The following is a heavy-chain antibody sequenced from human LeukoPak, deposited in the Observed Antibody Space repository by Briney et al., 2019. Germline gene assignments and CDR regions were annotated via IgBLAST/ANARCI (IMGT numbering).Heavy chain of an antibody. CDR3: ARLKGCRGNYYGSGSYYKCYYFDY. CDR1: GGSISSSSYN. D-gene: IGHD3-10*01. Sequence: SETLSLTCTVSGGSISSSSYNWGWIRQPPGKGLEWIGNIHYSGSTYYNPSLESRVTISVDTSKNQFSLKLNSVTVADTAVYYCARLKGCRGNYYGSGSYYKCYYFDYWGQGTLVTVSS. CDR2: IHYSGST. V-gene: IGHV4-39*01. J-gene: IGHJ4*02.